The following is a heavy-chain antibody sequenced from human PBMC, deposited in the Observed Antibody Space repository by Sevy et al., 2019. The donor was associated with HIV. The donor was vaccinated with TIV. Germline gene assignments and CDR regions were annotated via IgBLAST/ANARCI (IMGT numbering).Heavy chain of an antibody. CDR3: ARTPPGFLEFDY. CDR2: IYYSGST. J-gene: IGHJ4*02. CDR1: GGPISSYY. V-gene: IGHV4-59*12. D-gene: IGHD3-3*01. Sequence: SETLSLTCTVSGGPISSYYWSWIRQPPGKGLEWIGYIYYSGSTNYNPSLKSRVTISVDTSKNQFSLKLTSVTAADTAVYYCARTPPGFLEFDYWGQGTLVTVSS.